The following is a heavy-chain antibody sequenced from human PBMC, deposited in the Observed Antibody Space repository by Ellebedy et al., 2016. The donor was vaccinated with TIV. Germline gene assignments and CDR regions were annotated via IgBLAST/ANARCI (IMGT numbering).Heavy chain of an antibody. D-gene: IGHD3-22*01. CDR1: GYTFTSYD. CDR2: MNPNSGNT. J-gene: IGHJ4*02. Sequence: ASVKVSCKASGYTFTSYDINWVRQATGQGLEWMGWMNPNSGNTEYAQKFQGRVTMTRNTSITTAIMELNSLRAEDTAVYYCARDGITMIVVVNHFDYWGQGTLVTVSS. CDR3: ARDGITMIVVVNHFDY. V-gene: IGHV1-8*01.